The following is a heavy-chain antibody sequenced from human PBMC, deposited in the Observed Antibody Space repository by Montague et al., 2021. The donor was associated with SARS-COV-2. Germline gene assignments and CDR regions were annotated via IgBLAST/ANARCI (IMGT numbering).Heavy chain of an antibody. CDR3: ARIHGGTSGSFDY. D-gene: IGHD3-10*01. Sequence: PALVKPTQTLTLTCNFSGFSLTTGGMCVTWIRQPPGKALEWLAVVDWDDDKYYTSSLETRLAISKDTSRNQVVLTMTNMDPMDTATYYCARIHGGTSGSFDYWGQGILVTVSS. CDR1: GFSLTTGGMC. V-gene: IGHV2-70*01. CDR2: VDWDDDK. J-gene: IGHJ4*02.